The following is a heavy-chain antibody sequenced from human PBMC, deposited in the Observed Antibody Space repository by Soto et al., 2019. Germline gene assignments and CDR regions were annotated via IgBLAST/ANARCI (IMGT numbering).Heavy chain of an antibody. J-gene: IGHJ4*02. CDR3: AREVVWELPIYFDY. Sequence: QVQLVESGGGLVKPGGSLRLSCAASGFTFSDYYMSWIRQAPGKGLEWVSYISSSGSTIYYADSVKGRFTISRDNAKNALYRQMNSMRAEATAVYYCAREVVWELPIYFDYWGQGTLVTVSS. CDR1: GFTFSDYY. CDR2: ISSSGSTI. D-gene: IGHD1-26*01. V-gene: IGHV3-11*01.